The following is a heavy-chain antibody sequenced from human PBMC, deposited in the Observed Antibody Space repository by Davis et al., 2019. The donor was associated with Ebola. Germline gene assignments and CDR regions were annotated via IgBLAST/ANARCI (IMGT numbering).Heavy chain of an antibody. D-gene: IGHD2-15*01. CDR2: ISSSSSYI. J-gene: IGHJ6*02. CDR1: GFTFSSYS. CDR3: AREDIVVVVAANNYYYGMDV. Sequence: GESLKISCAASGFTFSSYSMNWVRQAPGKGLEWVSSISSSSSYIYYADSVKGRFTSSRDNAKNSLYLQMNSLRAEDTAVYYCAREDIVVVVAANNYYYGMDVWGQGTTVTVSS. V-gene: IGHV3-21*01.